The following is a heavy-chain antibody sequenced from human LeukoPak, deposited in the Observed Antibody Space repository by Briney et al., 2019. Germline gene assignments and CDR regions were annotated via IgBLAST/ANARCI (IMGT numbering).Heavy chain of an antibody. CDR1: GFPFSSYP. J-gene: IGHJ4*02. CDR2: ITASGDST. CDR3: AKELLGYFDY. Sequence: QTGGSLRLSCAGSGFPFSSYPISWVRQPPGKGLEWVSAITASGDSTYSADSVKGRFTISRDNSKNTLYLQMNSLRAEDTAVYYCAKELLGYFDYWGQGTLVTVSS. V-gene: IGHV3-23*01. D-gene: IGHD2-15*01.